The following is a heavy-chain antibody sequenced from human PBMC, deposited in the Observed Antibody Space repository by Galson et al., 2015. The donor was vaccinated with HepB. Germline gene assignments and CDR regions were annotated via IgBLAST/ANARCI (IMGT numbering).Heavy chain of an antibody. CDR1: GFTFSSYA. D-gene: IGHD6-13*01. CDR3: ARATYSSSWYFDY. Sequence: SLRLSCAASGFTFSSYAMHWVRQAPGKGLEWVAVISYDGSNKYYADSVKGRFTISRDNSKNTLYLQMNSLRAEDTAVYYCARATYSSSWYFDYWGQGTLVTVSS. J-gene: IGHJ4*02. CDR2: ISYDGSNK. V-gene: IGHV3-30*04.